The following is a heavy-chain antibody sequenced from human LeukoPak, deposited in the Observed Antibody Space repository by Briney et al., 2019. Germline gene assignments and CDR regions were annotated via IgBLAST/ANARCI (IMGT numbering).Heavy chain of an antibody. Sequence: ASVKVSCKVSGYTLTELSIYWVRQAPGKGLEWMGGFNPEDGEKIYVEKFQGRVTMTEDTSIDTVYMELSGLRSEDTAMYYCATDPVGYCSSDSCYSVDYWGQGTLVTVSS. CDR3: ATDPVGYCSSDSCYSVDY. CDR1: GYTLTELS. V-gene: IGHV1-24*01. J-gene: IGHJ4*02. CDR2: FNPEDGEK. D-gene: IGHD2-15*01.